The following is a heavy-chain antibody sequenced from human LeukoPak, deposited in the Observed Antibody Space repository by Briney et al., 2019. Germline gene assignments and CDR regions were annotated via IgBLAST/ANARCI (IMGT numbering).Heavy chain of an antibody. Sequence: PGRSLRLSCAASGFTFSSYGMHWVRQAPGKGLEWVAVISYDGSNKYYAGSVKGRFTISRDNSKNTLYLQMNSLRAEDTAVYYCATEYCGGDCYFDYWGQGTLVTVSS. CDR1: GFTFSSYG. D-gene: IGHD2-21*02. J-gene: IGHJ4*02. V-gene: IGHV3-30*03. CDR2: ISYDGSNK. CDR3: ATEYCGGDCYFDY.